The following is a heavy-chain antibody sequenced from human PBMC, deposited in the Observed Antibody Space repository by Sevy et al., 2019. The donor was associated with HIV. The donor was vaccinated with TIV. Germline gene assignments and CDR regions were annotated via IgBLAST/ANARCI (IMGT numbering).Heavy chain of an antibody. CDR1: GYSISSGYY. J-gene: IGHJ5*02. CDR3: ARLTVGATGIINP. D-gene: IGHD1-26*01. Sequence: ETLSLTCAVSGYSISSGYYWGWIRQPPGKVLEWIGSIYHSGSTYYNPSLKSRVTISVDTSKNQFSLKLSSVTAADTAVYYCARLTVGATGIINPWGQGTLVTVSS. V-gene: IGHV4-38-2*01. CDR2: IYHSGST.